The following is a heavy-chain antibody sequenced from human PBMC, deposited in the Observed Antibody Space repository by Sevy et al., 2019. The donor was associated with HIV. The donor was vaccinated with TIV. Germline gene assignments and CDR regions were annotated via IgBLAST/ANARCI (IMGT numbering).Heavy chain of an antibody. J-gene: IGHJ4*02. CDR2: INPSGGST. Sequence: ASVKVSCKASGYTFTSYYMHWVRQAPGQGLEWMGVINPSGGSTNYAQKFQDRVTMTRDTSTSTVYMELSSQRSEDTAVYYCARGAVAGRDPLDYWGQGTLVTVSS. CDR3: ARGAVAGRDPLDY. D-gene: IGHD6-19*01. CDR1: GYTFTSYY. V-gene: IGHV1-46*01.